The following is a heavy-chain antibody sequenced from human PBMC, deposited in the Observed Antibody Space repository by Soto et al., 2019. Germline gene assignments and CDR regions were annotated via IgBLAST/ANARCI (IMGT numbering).Heavy chain of an antibody. V-gene: IGHV3-23*01. CDR3: AKDWGRHGKVRGSDYFDY. D-gene: IGHD3-10*01. Sequence: EVQLLESGGGLVQPGGSLRLSCAASGFTFSSYAMSWVRQAPGKGLEWVSAISGSGGSTYYADSVKGRFTISRDNSKNTLYLQMNSLRAEDTAVYYCAKDWGRHGKVRGSDYFDYWGQGTLVTVSS. CDR2: ISGSGGST. J-gene: IGHJ4*02. CDR1: GFTFSSYA.